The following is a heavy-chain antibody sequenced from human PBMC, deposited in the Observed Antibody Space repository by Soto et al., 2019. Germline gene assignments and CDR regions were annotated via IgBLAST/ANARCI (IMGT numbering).Heavy chain of an antibody. CDR2: VYYSGTT. J-gene: IGHJ6*02. CDR1: GGSISSYY. Sequence: PSETLSLTCTVSGGSISSYYWSWIRQPPGKGLEWIGDVYYSGTTNYNASLKSRVTISLDTSKNQFSLKLNSVTAADTAVYYCARDRAVRGYYYGMDVWGQGTKVTVSS. V-gene: IGHV4-59*01. CDR3: ARDRAVRGYYYGMDV. D-gene: IGHD3-10*01.